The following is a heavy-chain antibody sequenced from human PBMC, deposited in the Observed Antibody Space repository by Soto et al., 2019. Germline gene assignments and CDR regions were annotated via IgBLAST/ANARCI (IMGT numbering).Heavy chain of an antibody. CDR1: GYSFTSYW. Sequence: PGESLKISCKGSGYSFTSYWIGWVRQMPGKGLEWMGIIYPGDSDTRYSPSFQGQVTISADKSISTAYLQWSSLKASDTAMYYCARLSGRVVVTLTPYYWGQGTLVTVSS. CDR2: IYPGDSDT. J-gene: IGHJ4*02. V-gene: IGHV5-51*01. CDR3: ARLSGRVVVTLTPYY. D-gene: IGHD3-22*01.